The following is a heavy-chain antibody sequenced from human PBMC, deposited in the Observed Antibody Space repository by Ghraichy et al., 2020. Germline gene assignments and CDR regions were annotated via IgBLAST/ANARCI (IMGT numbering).Heavy chain of an antibody. CDR3: ARFRDYDFWSGPPHDAFDI. V-gene: IGHV4-59*01. J-gene: IGHJ3*02. D-gene: IGHD3-3*01. CDR2: IYYSGST. CDR1: GGSISSYY. Sequence: SETLSLTCTVSGGSISSYYWSWIRQPPGKGLEWIGYIYYSGSTNYNPSLKSRVTISVDTSKNQFSLKLSSVTAADTAVYYCARFRDYDFWSGPPHDAFDIWGQGTMVTVSS.